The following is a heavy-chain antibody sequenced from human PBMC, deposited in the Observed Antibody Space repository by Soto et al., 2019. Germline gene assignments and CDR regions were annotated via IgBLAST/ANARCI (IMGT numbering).Heavy chain of an antibody. J-gene: IGHJ5*02. CDR2: IYYSRVT. V-gene: IGHV4-31*03. Sequence: QVQLQESGPGLVKPSETLSLTCTLSGDPITSGGFYWTWIRQHPAKGLEWIGYIYYSRVTYYNPSLKSRATISVDTSKNQFSLNLSSVSAADTAMYYCARDLRGRRSGRFDPWGQGTLVTVSS. D-gene: IGHD3-10*01. CDR3: ARDLRGRRSGRFDP. CDR1: GDPITSGGFY.